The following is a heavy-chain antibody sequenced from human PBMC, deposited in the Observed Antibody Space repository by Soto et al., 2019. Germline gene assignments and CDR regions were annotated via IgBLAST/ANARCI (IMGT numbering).Heavy chain of an antibody. CDR1: GFTVSSNY. CDR2: IYSGGST. CDR3: AREVGHGWFDP. J-gene: IGHJ5*02. V-gene: IGHV3-53*04. Sequence: EVQLVESGGGLVQPGGSLRLSCAASGFTVSSNYMSWVRQAPGKGLEWVSVIYSGGSTYYADSVKGRFTISRHNSKNTRDLQMNSLRAEDTAVYYCAREVGHGWFDPWGQGTLVTVSS.